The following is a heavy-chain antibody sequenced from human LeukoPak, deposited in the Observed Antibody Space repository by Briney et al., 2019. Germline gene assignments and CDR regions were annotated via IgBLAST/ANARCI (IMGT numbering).Heavy chain of an antibody. J-gene: IGHJ4*02. D-gene: IGHD6-19*01. V-gene: IGHV3-21*01. Sequence: PGGSLRRSCSASGFTFSSYSMNWVRQAPGKGLEWVSFISSSGTYIYYADSVKGRFTISRDNAKNSLYLQMSSLRAEDTAVYYCAVVAGTYWGQGTLVTVSS. CDR3: AVVAGTY. CDR1: GFTFSSYS. CDR2: ISSSGTYI.